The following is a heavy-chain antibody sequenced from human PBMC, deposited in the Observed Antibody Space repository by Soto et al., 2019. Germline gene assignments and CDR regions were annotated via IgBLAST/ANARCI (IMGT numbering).Heavy chain of an antibody. Sequence: PGGSLRLSCAASGFTFSSYAMSWVRQAPGKGLEWVSAISGSGGSTYYADSVKGRFTISRDNCKNTLYLQMNSLRAEDTAVYYCAKSSTTRYSGSYPLGYWGQGTLVTVSS. CDR2: ISGSGGST. D-gene: IGHD1-26*01. CDR3: AKSSTTRYSGSYPLGY. J-gene: IGHJ4*02. V-gene: IGHV3-23*01. CDR1: GFTFSSYA.